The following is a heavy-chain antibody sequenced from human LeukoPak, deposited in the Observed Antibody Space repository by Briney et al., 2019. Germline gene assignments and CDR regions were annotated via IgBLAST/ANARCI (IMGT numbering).Heavy chain of an antibody. D-gene: IGHD3-16*02. V-gene: IGHV1-2*02. J-gene: IGHJ4*02. Sequence: ASVKVSCKASGYTFTGYYMHWVRQVPGQGLEWMGWINPNSGGTNYAQKFQGRVTMTRDTSISTAYMELSRLRSDDTAVYYCARVAMITFGGVIVRNDDSNFDYWGQGTLVTVSS. CDR3: ARVAMITFGGVIVRNDDSNFDY. CDR2: INPNSGGT. CDR1: GYTFTGYY.